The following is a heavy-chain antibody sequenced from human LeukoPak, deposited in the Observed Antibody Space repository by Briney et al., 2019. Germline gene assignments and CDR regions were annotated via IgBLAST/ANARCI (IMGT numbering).Heavy chain of an antibody. D-gene: IGHD6-13*01. V-gene: IGHV4-4*07. Sequence: PSETLSLTCTVSGGSIISYYWNWIRQPAGKGLEWIGRIYTSGGTSYNPSLKSRVTMSVDTSKNQFSLKLSSVTAADTAVYYCAREGHSSCWDENAFDIWGQGTMVTVSS. CDR2: IYTSGGT. CDR3: AREGHSSCWDENAFDI. J-gene: IGHJ3*02. CDR1: GGSIISYY.